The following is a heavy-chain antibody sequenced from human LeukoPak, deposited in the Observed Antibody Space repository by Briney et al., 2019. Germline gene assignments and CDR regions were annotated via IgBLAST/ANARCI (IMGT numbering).Heavy chain of an antibody. D-gene: IGHD2-15*01. V-gene: IGHV1-2*02. Sequence: ASVKVSCKASGYTFTGYYMHWVRQAPGQGLEWMGWINPNSGGTNYAQKFQGRVTMTRDTSISTAYVELSRLRSDDTAVYYCARSSRPCSGGSCYLYSYYYHNMDVWGKGTTVTISS. J-gene: IGHJ6*03. CDR1: GYTFTGYY. CDR3: ARSSRPCSGGSCYLYSYYYHNMDV. CDR2: INPNSGGT.